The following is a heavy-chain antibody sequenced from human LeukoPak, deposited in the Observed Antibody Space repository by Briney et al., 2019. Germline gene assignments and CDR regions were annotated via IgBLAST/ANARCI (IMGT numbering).Heavy chain of an antibody. CDR2: ISYDGSNK. CDR1: GFTFSSYA. J-gene: IGHJ6*03. D-gene: IGHD2-15*01. Sequence: GGSLRLSCAASGFTFSSYAMHWVRQAPGKGLEWVAAISYDGSNKYYADSVKGRFTISRDNSKNTLYLQMNSLRAEDTAVYYCARGGGTSYYYYYMDVWGKGTTVTVS. CDR3: ARGGGTSYYYYYMDV. V-gene: IGHV3-30*04.